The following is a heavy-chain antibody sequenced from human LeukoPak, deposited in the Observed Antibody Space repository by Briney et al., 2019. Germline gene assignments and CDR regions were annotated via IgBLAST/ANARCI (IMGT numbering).Heavy chain of an antibody. CDR1: GYTFTGYY. J-gene: IGHJ6*02. V-gene: IGHV1-2*02. CDR2: INPNSGGT. Sequence: ASVKVSCKASGYTFTGYYMHWVRQAPGQGLEWMGWINPNSGGTNYAQKFQGRVTMTRDTSISTAYMELSRLRSDDTAVYYYALTQAAADEPLYYYYGMDVWAKGPRSPSP. CDR3: ALTQAAADEPLYYYYGMDV. D-gene: IGHD6-13*01.